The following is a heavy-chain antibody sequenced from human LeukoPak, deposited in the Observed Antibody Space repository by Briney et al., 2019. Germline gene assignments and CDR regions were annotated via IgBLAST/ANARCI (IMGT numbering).Heavy chain of an antibody. CDR2: INPNSGGT. V-gene: IGHV1-2*06. CDR3: ASHNSVWITYYYHSNSGY. CDR1: GYTFTGYY. D-gene: IGHD3-22*01. Sequence: ASVKVSCKASGYTFTGYYMHWVRQAPGQGLEWMGRINPNSGGTNYAQKFQGRVTMTRDTSISTAYMELSRLRSDDTAVYYCASHNSVWITYYYHSNSGYWAQGTLVTVSS. J-gene: IGHJ4*02.